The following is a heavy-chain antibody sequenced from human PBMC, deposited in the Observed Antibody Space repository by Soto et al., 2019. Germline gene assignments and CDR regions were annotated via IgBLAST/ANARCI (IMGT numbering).Heavy chain of an antibody. J-gene: IGHJ4*02. CDR1: GFTLRNYA. Sequence: GGSLRLSCEASGFTLRNYAMTWIRQAPGKGLEWVSLISANDVGTYYAESVKTRFTISTDQSRNTVYLQMDSLRADDTAIYYCAKAKNDYNWDNRPPFDYWGQGTLVTVST. CDR3: AKAKNDYNWDNRPPFDY. D-gene: IGHD1-20*01. V-gene: IGHV3-23*01. CDR2: ISANDVGT.